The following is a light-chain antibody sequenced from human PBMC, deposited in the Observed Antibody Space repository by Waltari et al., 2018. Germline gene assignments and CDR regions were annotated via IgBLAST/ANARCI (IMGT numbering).Light chain of an antibody. Sequence: EIVLTQSPGTLSLSPGERATLSCRASQSISRTLVWYQKKPGQAPRLLIYAASTRATGIPDRFSGSGSVTDFSLTISRLEPEDFAVYYCHHYLRLPVTFGQGTKVEIK. V-gene: IGKV3-20*01. CDR3: HHYLRLPVT. J-gene: IGKJ1*01. CDR1: QSISRT. CDR2: AAS.